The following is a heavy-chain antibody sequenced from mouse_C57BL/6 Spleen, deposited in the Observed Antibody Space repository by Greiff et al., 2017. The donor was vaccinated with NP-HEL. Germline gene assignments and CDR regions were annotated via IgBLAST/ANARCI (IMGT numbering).Heavy chain of an antibody. Sequence: DVMLVESGGGLVKPGGSLKLSCAASGFTFSDYGMHWVRQAPEKGLEWVAYISSGSSTIYYADTVKGRFTISRDNAKNTLFLQMTSLRSEDTAMYYCAKHGNYDYAMDYWGQGTSVTVSS. CDR1: GFTFSDYG. CDR3: AKHGNYDYAMDY. V-gene: IGHV5-17*01. D-gene: IGHD2-1*01. J-gene: IGHJ4*01. CDR2: ISSGSSTI.